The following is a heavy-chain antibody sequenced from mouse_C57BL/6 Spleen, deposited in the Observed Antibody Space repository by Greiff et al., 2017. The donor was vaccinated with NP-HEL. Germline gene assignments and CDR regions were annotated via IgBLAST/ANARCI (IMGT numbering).Heavy chain of an antibody. CDR2: ISDGGSYT. V-gene: IGHV5-4*01. D-gene: IGHD1-1*01. Sequence: EVQVVESGGGLVKPGGSLKLSCAASGFTFSSYAMSWVRQTPEKRLEWVATISDGGSYTYYPDNVKGRFTISRDNAKNNLYLQMSHLKSEDTAMYYCARVASKSRDYGSSYGWYFDVWGTGTTVTVSS. CDR1: GFTFSSYA. J-gene: IGHJ1*03. CDR3: ARVASKSRDYGSSYGWYFDV.